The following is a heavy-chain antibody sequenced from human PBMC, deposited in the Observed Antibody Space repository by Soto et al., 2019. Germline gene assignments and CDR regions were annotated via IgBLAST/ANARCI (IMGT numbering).Heavy chain of an antibody. J-gene: IGHJ6*02. V-gene: IGHV3-23*01. D-gene: IGHD6-13*01. Sequence: GGSLRLSXAASGFTFSSYAMSWVRQAPGKGLEWVSAISGSGGSTYYADSVKGRFTISRDNSKNTLYLQMNSLRAEDTAVYYCAKHDAARRPVYYYYYGMDVWGQGTTVTVSS. CDR2: ISGSGGST. CDR3: AKHDAARRPVYYYYYGMDV. CDR1: GFTFSSYA.